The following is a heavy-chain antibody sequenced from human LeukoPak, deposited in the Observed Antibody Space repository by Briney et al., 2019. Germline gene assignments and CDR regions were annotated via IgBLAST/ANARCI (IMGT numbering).Heavy chain of an antibody. CDR3: AKGPKGATAYYYYYMDA. D-gene: IGHD1-26*01. Sequence: PGGSLRLSCAAPGFTFSSYGMHWVRQAPGKGLEWVAVIWYDGSNKYYADSVKGRFTISRDNSKNTLYLQMNSLRAEDTAVYYCAKGPKGATAYYYYYMDAWGKGTTVTVSS. CDR1: GFTFSSYG. CDR2: IWYDGSNK. V-gene: IGHV3-33*06. J-gene: IGHJ6*03.